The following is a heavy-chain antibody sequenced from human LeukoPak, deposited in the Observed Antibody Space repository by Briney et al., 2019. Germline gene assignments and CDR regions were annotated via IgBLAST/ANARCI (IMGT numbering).Heavy chain of an antibody. V-gene: IGHV3-23*01. J-gene: IGHJ4*02. D-gene: IGHD2-15*01. Sequence: GGSLRLSCAASGFTVSSNYMSWVRQAPGKGLEWVSAISGSGGSTYYADSVKGRFTISRDNSKNTLYLQMNSLRAEDTAVYYCARDSSPYCSGGSCSTLDYWGQGTLVTVSS. CDR3: ARDSSPYCSGGSCSTLDY. CDR2: ISGSGGST. CDR1: GFTVSSNY.